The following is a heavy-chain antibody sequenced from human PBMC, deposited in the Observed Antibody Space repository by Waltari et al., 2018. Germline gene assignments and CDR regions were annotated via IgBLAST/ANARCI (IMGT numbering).Heavy chain of an antibody. Sequence: EVQLLESGGDLVHPGGSLRLSCVASGFTFTAYAMNWVRQAPGKGREWVSTCSTSDGSTYYTDSVKGRFTISNDTYRNTVYLQMNSLRAEDTAIYYCAKHYASGKRYFDYWGQGALVTVSS. CDR2: CSTSDGST. CDR3: AKHYASGKRYFDY. CDR1: GFTFTAYA. D-gene: IGHD3-10*01. J-gene: IGHJ4*02. V-gene: IGHV3-23*01.